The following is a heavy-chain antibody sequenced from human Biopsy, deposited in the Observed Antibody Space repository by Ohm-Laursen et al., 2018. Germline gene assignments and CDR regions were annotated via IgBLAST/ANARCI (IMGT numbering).Heavy chain of an antibody. CDR1: GYIFTTYW. CDR2: IYPGDSDT. D-gene: IGHD2-2*01. V-gene: IGHV5-51*01. J-gene: IGHJ4*02. Sequence: KVSCKGSGYIFTTYWIAWGRQTPGTGLGLMGVIYPGDSDTRYTPSFQGQVTISADKSTAFLQWSSLKASETAMYYCARRDTKSLVRWGRGTPVTVSS. CDR3: ARRDTKSLVR.